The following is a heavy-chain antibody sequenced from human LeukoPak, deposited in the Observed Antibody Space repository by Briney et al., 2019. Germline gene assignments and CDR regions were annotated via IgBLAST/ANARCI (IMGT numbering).Heavy chain of an antibody. V-gene: IGHV4-4*07. CDR3: ARGVYYYDSSGYYSPDPDAFDI. D-gene: IGHD3-22*01. CDR1: GGSISSYY. Sequence: SETLTLTCTVSGGSISSYYWSWIRQPAGKGLEWIGRIYTSGSTNYNPSLKSRVTMSVDTSKNQFSLKLSSVTAADTAVYYCARGVYYYDSSGYYSPDPDAFDIWGQGTMVTVSS. J-gene: IGHJ3*02. CDR2: IYTSGST.